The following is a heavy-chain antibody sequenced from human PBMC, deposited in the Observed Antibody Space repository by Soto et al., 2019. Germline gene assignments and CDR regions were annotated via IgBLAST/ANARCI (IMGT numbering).Heavy chain of an antibody. CDR2: IRSKAYGGTT. Sequence: GGSLRLSCTASGFTFGDYAMSWFRQAPGKGLERVGFIRSKAYGGTTEYAASVKGRFTITRDVSTNTAYMELTSLRSEDTAVYYCAADLAPTDPYNWSEPWGQGPLVTVSS. CDR1: GFTFGDYA. D-gene: IGHD1-1*01. V-gene: IGHV3-49*03. J-gene: IGHJ5*02. CDR3: AADLAPTDPYNWSEP.